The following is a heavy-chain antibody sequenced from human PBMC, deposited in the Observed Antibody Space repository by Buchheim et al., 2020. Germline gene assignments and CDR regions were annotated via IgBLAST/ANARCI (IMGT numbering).Heavy chain of an antibody. J-gene: IGHJ6*02. CDR3: AKGAGYSYGRDYGMDV. Sequence: QVQLVESGGGVVQPGRSLRLSCAASGFTFSNYDMHWVRQAPGKGLEWVAFIRYDGSNKFYADSVKGRFTISRDTSKDTLYVQMNSLRAEDTAVYYCAKGAGYSYGRDYGMDVWGQGTT. CDR1: GFTFSNYD. D-gene: IGHD5-18*01. CDR2: IRYDGSNK. V-gene: IGHV3-30*02.